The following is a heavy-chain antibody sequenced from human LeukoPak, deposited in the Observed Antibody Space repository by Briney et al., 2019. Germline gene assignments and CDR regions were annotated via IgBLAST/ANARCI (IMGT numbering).Heavy chain of an antibody. J-gene: IGHJ4*02. D-gene: IGHD6-13*01. CDR2: VSGSGGST. CDR3: ARESRYYFDY. V-gene: IGHV3-23*01. CDR1: GFTFSSYA. Sequence: PGGSLRLSCAASGFTFSSYAMNWVRQAPGKGLEWVSGVSGSGGSTNYADSVKGRFTISRDNSNNTLYLQMNSLRAEDTAVYYCARESRYYFDYWGQGTLVTVSS.